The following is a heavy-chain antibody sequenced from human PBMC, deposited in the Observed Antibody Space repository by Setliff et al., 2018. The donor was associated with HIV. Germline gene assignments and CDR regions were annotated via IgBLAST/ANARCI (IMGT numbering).Heavy chain of an antibody. D-gene: IGHD6-19*01. V-gene: IGHV4-38-2*01. CDR3: ARVRGSSGWYVFDY. CDR2: IYHSGST. CDR1: GYSIRSGYY. Sequence: LSLTCAVSGYSIRSGYYWGWIRQPPGKGLEWIGTIYHSGSTYYNPSLKSRLTISVDTSKNQFSLKLNSVTAADTAVYYCARVRGSSGWYVFDYWGQGTLVTVSS. J-gene: IGHJ4*02.